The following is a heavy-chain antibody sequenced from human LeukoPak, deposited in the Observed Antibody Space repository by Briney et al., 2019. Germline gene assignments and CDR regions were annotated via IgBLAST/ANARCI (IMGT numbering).Heavy chain of an antibody. CDR3: ARLRYYCSSTSCYPPWFDP. J-gene: IGHJ5*02. D-gene: IGHD2-2*01. CDR1: GGSIIHYY. V-gene: IGHV4-59*01. Sequence: SETLSLTCTVSGGSIIHYYWSWIRQPPGKGLEWIGYIYYIGNTNYSPSLKSRVTISVDTSKNQFSLKLSSVTAADTAVYYCARLRYYCSSTSCYPPWFDPWGQGTLVTVSS. CDR2: IYYIGNT.